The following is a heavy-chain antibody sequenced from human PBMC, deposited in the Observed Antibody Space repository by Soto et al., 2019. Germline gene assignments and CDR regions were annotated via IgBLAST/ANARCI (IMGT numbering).Heavy chain of an antibody. V-gene: IGHV3-66*01. J-gene: IGHJ4*02. Sequence: EVQLVESGGGLVQPGGSLRLSCAASGFTVSSNYMSWVRQAPGKGLEWVSVVYIGGNTYYAESVEDRFTISRDNFQNILYFKRNSRRAGETVVFYWGGPVGGGFDYWGQGTLVTVSS. CDR1: GFTVSSNY. D-gene: IGHD3-16*01. CDR3: GGPVGGGFDY. CDR2: VYIGGNT.